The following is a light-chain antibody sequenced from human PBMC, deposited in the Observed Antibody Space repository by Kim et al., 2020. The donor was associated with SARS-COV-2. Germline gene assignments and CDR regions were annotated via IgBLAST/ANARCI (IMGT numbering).Light chain of an antibody. CDR3: QQRDSWPPAVS. CDR1: QSMETS. V-gene: IGKV3-11*01. Sequence: PGASATFSCRASQSMETSLCWYQHRPGQAPRLLVYDASIRATGVPDRFSGSGSGTDFTLTISGLDPEDFSTYYCQQRDSWPPAVSFGGGTKVDIK. J-gene: IGKJ4*01. CDR2: DAS.